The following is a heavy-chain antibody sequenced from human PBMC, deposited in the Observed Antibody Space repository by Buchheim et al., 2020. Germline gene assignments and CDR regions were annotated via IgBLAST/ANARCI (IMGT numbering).Heavy chain of an antibody. V-gene: IGHV1-2*04. CDR1: GYTFTGYY. CDR2: INPHSGVT. J-gene: IGHJ6*02. CDR3: ARNAYYGSGSYYSSHYYYYYGMDV. D-gene: IGHD3-10*01. Sequence: QVQLVQSGAEVKNPGASVKVSCKASGYTFTGYYLHWVRQAPGQGLEWMGWINPHSGVTNYAQKFQEWVTTNRDTSISTAYMELSRLRSDDTAVYYCARNAYYGSGSYYSSHYYYYYGMDVWGQGT.